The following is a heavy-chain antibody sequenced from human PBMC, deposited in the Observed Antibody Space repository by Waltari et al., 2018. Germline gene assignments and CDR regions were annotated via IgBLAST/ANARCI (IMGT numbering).Heavy chain of an antibody. Sequence: QLQLQQSGPGLVMPSESLSLTCAVSGDSTTGRDWWSWVRQPPGKGLEWIGQIHRSGKTHYNPSLESRVTLSIDTSNKQFSLKVPSATAADTAVYYCARDRGRGLYLDSWGQGTLVTVSP. CDR1: GDSTTGRDW. CDR3: ARDRGRGLYLDS. V-gene: IGHV4-4*02. D-gene: IGHD2-15*01. J-gene: IGHJ4*02. CDR2: IHRSGKT.